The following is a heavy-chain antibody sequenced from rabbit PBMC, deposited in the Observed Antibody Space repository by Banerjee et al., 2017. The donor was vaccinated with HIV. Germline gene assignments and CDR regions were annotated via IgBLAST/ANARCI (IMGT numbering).Heavy chain of an antibody. J-gene: IGHJ4*01. CDR1: GFDFSSGYD. V-gene: IGHV1S40*01. CDR2: IGAGSSEVT. D-gene: IGHD1-1*01. CDR3: GSRGVSSGGYNL. Sequence: QQLVESGGGLVKPGASLTLTCKASGFDFSSGYDMCWVRQAPGKGLEWIACIGAGSSEVTYYASWAKGRFTISKTSTTVTLQMTSLTAADTATYFCGSRGVSSGGYNLWGQGTLVTVS.